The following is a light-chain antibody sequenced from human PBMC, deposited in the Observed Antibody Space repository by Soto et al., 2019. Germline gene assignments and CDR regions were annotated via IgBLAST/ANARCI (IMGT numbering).Light chain of an antibody. CDR3: FLTYNGVGV. Sequence: QTVVTQEPSLTVSPGGTVTLTRGSSTGAVTSGHYPYWFQQKPGQAPRTMISDTSNKHSWTPARFSGSLLGGKAALTLSGAQPEDEADYYCFLTYNGVGVFGGGTKVTVL. J-gene: IGLJ3*02. V-gene: IGLV7-46*01. CDR1: TGAVTSGHY. CDR2: DTS.